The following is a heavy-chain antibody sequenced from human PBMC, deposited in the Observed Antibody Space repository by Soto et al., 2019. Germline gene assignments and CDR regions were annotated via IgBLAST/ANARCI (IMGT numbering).Heavy chain of an antibody. V-gene: IGHV4-39*01. CDR1: GGSISSSDYY. Sequence: QLQLQESGPGLVKPSETLSLTCTVSGGSISSSDYYWGWIRQPPGKGLEWIGSIYYSGSTYYKSSLKSRVTISVDTSKNQFSLKLSSVTAADTAVYYCARHPNGDYSAVDYWGQGTLVTVSS. J-gene: IGHJ4*02. CDR2: IYYSGST. D-gene: IGHD4-17*01. CDR3: ARHPNGDYSAVDY.